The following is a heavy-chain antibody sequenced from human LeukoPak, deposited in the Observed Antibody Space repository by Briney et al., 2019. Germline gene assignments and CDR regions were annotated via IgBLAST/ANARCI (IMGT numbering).Heavy chain of an antibody. J-gene: IGHJ4*02. V-gene: IGHV3-30*02. D-gene: IGHD1-26*01. CDR1: GFTFSSYG. Sequence: GGSLRLSCAASGFTFSSYGMHWVRQAPGKGLEWVAFIRYDGSNKYYADSVKGRFTISRDNYTLYLQMNSLRAEDTAVYYCAKDGLVGATTTRVPGGFDYWGQGTLVTVSS. CDR3: AKDGLVGATTTRVPGGFDY. CDR2: IRYDGSNK.